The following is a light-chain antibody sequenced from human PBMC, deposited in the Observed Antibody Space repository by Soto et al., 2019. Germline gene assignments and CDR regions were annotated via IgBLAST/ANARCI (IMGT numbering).Light chain of an antibody. Sequence: DIQMTQSPSAMSASVGDRVTITCRASQGINNYLAWFQQKPGKVPKRLIYGASSLQSGVPSRFSGSGSGTEFTLTISSLQPEDFATYYGLQHNSYPRTFGQGTKVEIK. CDR2: GAS. J-gene: IGKJ1*01. V-gene: IGKV1-17*03. CDR1: QGINNY. CDR3: LQHNSYPRT.